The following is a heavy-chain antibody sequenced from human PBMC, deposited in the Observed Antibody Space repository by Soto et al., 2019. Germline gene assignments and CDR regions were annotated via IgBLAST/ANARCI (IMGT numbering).Heavy chain of an antibody. CDR2: IYSGGST. J-gene: IGHJ6*03. Sequence: HPGGSLRLSCAASGFTVSSNYMSWVRQAPGKGLEWVSVIYSGGSTYYADSVKGRFTISRHNSKNTLYLQMNSLRAEDTAVYYCARDGSPYYYGSGRVGYYYYMDVWGKGTTVTVSS. CDR1: GFTVSSNY. CDR3: ARDGSPYYYGSGRVGYYYYMDV. D-gene: IGHD3-10*01. V-gene: IGHV3-53*04.